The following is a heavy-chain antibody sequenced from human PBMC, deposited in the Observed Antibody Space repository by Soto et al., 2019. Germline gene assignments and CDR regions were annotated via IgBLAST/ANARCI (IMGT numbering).Heavy chain of an antibody. J-gene: IGHJ4*02. CDR1: GFTFTSSA. D-gene: IGHD3-10*01. CDR2: IVVGSGNT. CDR3: AAGALGYGSGSSYYFDY. Sequence: ASVKVSCKASGFTFTSSAVQWVRQARGQRLEWIGWIVVGSGNTNYAQKFQERVTITRDMSTSTAYMELSSLRSEDPAVYYCAAGALGYGSGSSYYFDYWGQGTLVTVSS. V-gene: IGHV1-58*01.